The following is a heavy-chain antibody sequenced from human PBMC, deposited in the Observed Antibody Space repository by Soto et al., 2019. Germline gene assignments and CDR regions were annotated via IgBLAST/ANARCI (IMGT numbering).Heavy chain of an antibody. J-gene: IGHJ4*02. D-gene: IGHD2-15*01. V-gene: IGHV4-39*01. CDR3: AKVVVGATSHSDFDS. Sequence: LSLTCTVSGGSIANNNYFWGWVLQPPGKGLEWIGSAAYSGGTYKNPSLKSRVTVSVDTSKNQFSLKLTSVTAADTAVYYCAKVVVGATSHSDFDSWGQGTLVTVSS. CDR1: GGSIANNNYF. CDR2: AAYSGGT.